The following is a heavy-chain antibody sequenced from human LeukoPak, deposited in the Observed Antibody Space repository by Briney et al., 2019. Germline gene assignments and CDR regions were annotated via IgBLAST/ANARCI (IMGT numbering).Heavy chain of an antibody. CDR1: GGSFSGYY. J-gene: IGHJ6*03. CDR3: ARVQEWWEPGGYMDV. CDR2: IYTSGST. V-gene: IGHV4-59*10. Sequence: PSETLSLTCAVYGGSFSGYYWSWIRQPAGKGLEWIGRIYTSGSTNYNPSLKSRVTMSVDTSKNQFSLKLSSVTAADTAVYYCARVQEWWEPGGYMDVWGKGTTVTVSS. D-gene: IGHD1-26*01.